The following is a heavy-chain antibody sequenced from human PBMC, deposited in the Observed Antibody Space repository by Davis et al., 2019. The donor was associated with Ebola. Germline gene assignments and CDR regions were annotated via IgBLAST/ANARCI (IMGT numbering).Heavy chain of an antibody. J-gene: IGHJ4*02. Sequence: GESLKISCAASGFTFSDYTMIWVRQAPGKGLECVSYISGSSSTIYYADSVKGRFTISRDNAKNSLYLQMNSLTDEDTAVYYCARETTLFGVVIMPWGQGTLVTV. CDR2: ISGSSSTI. D-gene: IGHD3-3*01. V-gene: IGHV3-48*02. CDR1: GFTFSDYT. CDR3: ARETTLFGVVIMP.